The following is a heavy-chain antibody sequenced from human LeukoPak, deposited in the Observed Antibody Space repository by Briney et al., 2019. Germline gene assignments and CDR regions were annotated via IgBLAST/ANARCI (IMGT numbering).Heavy chain of an antibody. V-gene: IGHV1-8*01. D-gene: IGHD3-22*01. Sequence: ASVKVSCKASGYTFNTYDVNWVRQATGQGLEWMGWMNPNTGNLGYAQKFLGRDTMTRDTSISTAYMELSTLRSEDTAVYYCARGRYYRDSSSYYQDYWGQGTLVTVSS. CDR3: ARGRYYRDSSSYYQDY. J-gene: IGHJ4*02. CDR2: MNPNTGNL. CDR1: GYTFNTYD.